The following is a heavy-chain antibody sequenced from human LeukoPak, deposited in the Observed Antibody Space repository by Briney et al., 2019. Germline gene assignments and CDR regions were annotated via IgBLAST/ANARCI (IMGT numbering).Heavy chain of an antibody. CDR1: GFTFKDYA. CDR2: IFGDGGGD. V-gene: IGHV3-23*01. Sequence: GGSLRLSCTASGFTFKDYATSWVRQAPWKGLEWISTIFGDGGGDYYADSVRGRFTMSRDNSKNTLYLQMNSLRGDDTAVYYCAKQEGWDLGNYYADHWGRGTLVTVSS. J-gene: IGHJ5*02. D-gene: IGHD1-26*01. CDR3: AKQEGWDLGNYYADH.